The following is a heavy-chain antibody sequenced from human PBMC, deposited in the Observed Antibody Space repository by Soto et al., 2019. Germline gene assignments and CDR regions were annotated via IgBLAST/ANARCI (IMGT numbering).Heavy chain of an antibody. CDR3: ARVGLRYYDFWSGYENVFDY. D-gene: IGHD3-3*01. CDR2: ISAYNGNT. V-gene: IGHV1-18*01. Sequence: ASVKVSCKASGYTFTSYGISWVRQAPGQGLEWMGWISAYNGNTNYAQKLQGRVTMTTDTSTSTAYMELRSLRSDDTAVYYCARVGLRYYDFWSGYENVFDYWGQGTLVTVSS. J-gene: IGHJ4*02. CDR1: GYTFTSYG.